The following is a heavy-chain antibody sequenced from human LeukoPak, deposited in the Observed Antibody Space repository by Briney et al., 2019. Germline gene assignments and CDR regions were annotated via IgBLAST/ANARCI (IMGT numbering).Heavy chain of an antibody. D-gene: IGHD4-17*01. Sequence: SETLSLTCTVSGGSISSGDYYWSWIRQPPGKGLKWIGYIYYSGSTYYNPSLKSRVTISVDTSKNQFSLKLSSVTAADTAVYYCARDLGDYGDYVGGYATDYWGQGTLVTVSS. J-gene: IGHJ4*02. CDR2: IYYSGST. V-gene: IGHV4-30-4*01. CDR3: ARDLGDYGDYVGGYATDY. CDR1: GGSISSGDYY.